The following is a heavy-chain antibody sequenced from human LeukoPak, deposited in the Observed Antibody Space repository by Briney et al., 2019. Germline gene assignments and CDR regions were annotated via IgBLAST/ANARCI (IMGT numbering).Heavy chain of an antibody. Sequence: GGSLRLSCAASGFTFSDYYMSWIRQAPGKGLEWVSYISSSGNTIYYADSVKGRFTISRDNAKNSLYLQINSLRAEDAAVYYCARVDCSSSSCHTPHYFYGMDAWGQGTTVTASS. CDR3: ARVDCSSSSCHTPHYFYGMDA. D-gene: IGHD2-2*02. CDR1: GFTFSDYY. V-gene: IGHV3-11*01. CDR2: ISSSGNTI. J-gene: IGHJ6*02.